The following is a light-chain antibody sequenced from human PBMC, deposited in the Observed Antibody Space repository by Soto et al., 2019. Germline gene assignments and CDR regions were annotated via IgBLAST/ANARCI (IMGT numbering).Light chain of an antibody. CDR2: EVE. CDR1: GSDVGAYNL. V-gene: IGLV2-8*01. J-gene: IGLJ3*02. CDR3: NSFAGGSRWV. Sequence: QSVLTQPPSASGSPGQSVTISCTGTGSDVGAYNLVSWYQQHPGTAPKAIIYEVEKRPSGVPDRFSGSKSGNTASLTVSGLQADDEADYYCNSFAGGSRWVFGGGTKLTVL.